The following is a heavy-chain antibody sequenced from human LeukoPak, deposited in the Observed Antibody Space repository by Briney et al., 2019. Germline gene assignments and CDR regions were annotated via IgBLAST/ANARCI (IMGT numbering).Heavy chain of an antibody. J-gene: IGHJ5*02. CDR3: ARTIAAAADWFDP. Sequence: ASVKVSCKASGYTFTSYGISWVRQAPGQGLEWMGWINPNSGDTNYAQKFQVRVTMTTDTSTSTLNMELSRLRSDDTAVYYCARTIAAAADWFDPWGQGTLVTVSS. CDR2: INPNSGDT. D-gene: IGHD6-13*01. V-gene: IGHV1-18*01. CDR1: GYTFTSYG.